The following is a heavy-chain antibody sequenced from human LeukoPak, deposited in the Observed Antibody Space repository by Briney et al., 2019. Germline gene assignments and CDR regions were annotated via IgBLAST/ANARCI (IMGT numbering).Heavy chain of an antibody. Sequence: GGSLRLSCAASGFTFSNAWMNWVRQAPGKGLEWVSAISSSGGNTYYADSVKGRFTISRDNSKNTLYLRMNSLRAEDTALYYCAKPNSGYTAFHIWGQGTMVTVSS. CDR3: AKPNSGYTAFHI. V-gene: IGHV3-23*01. D-gene: IGHD3-22*01. CDR1: GFTFSNAW. J-gene: IGHJ3*02. CDR2: ISSSGGNT.